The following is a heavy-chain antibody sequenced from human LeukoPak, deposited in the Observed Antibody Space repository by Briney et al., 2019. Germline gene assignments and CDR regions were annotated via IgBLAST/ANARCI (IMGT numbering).Heavy chain of an antibody. CDR1: GYTFIGYY. V-gene: IGHV1-2*06. CDR2: INPNSGGT. J-gene: IGHJ4*02. D-gene: IGHD2-21*02. CDR3: ARVGYCGGDCYSFDY. Sequence: ASVKVSCKASGYTFIGYYMHWVRQAPGQGLEWMGRINPNSGGTNYAQKFQGRVTMTRDTSISTAYMELNRLRSDDTAVYYCARVGYCGGDCYSFDYWGQGTLVTVSS.